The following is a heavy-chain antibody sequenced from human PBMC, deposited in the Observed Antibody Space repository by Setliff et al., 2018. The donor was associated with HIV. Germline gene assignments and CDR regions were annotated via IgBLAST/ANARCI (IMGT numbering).Heavy chain of an antibody. CDR2: IFNSVTT. D-gene: IGHD6-13*01. CDR3: ARGEAAAGTSYYYYYMDV. V-gene: IGHV4-59*08. J-gene: IGHJ6*03. CDR1: GGSITRYY. Sequence: PSETLSLTCTVSGGSITRYYWSWIRQPPGKGLEWIGYIFNSVTTNYSPSLKSRLTISLDTSKNQFSLKLSSVTAADTAVYYCARGEAAAGTSYYYYYMDVWGKGTTVTVS.